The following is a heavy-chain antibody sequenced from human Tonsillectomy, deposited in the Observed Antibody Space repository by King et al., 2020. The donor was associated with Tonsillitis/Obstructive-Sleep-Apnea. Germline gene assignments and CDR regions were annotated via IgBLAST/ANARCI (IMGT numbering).Heavy chain of an antibody. Sequence: EVQLVESGGGLVKPGGSLRLSCAASGFTFSSYSMNWVRQAPGKGLEWVSSISSSSYYISYADSVKGRFTISRDNAKNSLYLQMNSLRAEDTAVYYCARETYYYDSSGYYPWAFDIWGQGTMVTVSS. D-gene: IGHD3-22*01. CDR3: ARETYYYDSSGYYPWAFDI. V-gene: IGHV3-21*01. CDR1: GFTFSSYS. CDR2: ISSSSYYI. J-gene: IGHJ3*02.